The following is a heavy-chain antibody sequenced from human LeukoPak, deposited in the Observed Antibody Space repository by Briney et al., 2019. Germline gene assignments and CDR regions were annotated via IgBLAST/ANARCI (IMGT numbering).Heavy chain of an antibody. V-gene: IGHV3-23*01. CDR1: GFTFSSYA. CDR2: ISGSGGST. J-gene: IGHJ4*02. D-gene: IGHD6-19*01. Sequence: QPGGSLRLSCAASGFTFSSYAMSWVRQAPGKGLEWVSAISGSGGSTYYADSVKGRFTISRDNSKNTLYLQMNSLRPEDTAVYYCAKAALRGSGWYQGYYFDYWGQGTLVTVSS. CDR3: AKAALRGSGWYQGYYFDY.